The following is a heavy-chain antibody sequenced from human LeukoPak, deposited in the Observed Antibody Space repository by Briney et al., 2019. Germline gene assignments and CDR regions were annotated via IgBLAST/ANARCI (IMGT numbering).Heavy chain of an antibody. D-gene: IGHD3-22*01. CDR2: IYSGGST. CDR1: GFTVSSNY. V-gene: IGHV3-66*01. J-gene: IGHJ4*02. CDR3: ARGDYYDSSGYYFLDY. Sequence: GGSLRLSCAASGFTVSSNYMGWVRQAPGKGLEWVSVIYSGGSTYYADSVKGRFTISRDNSKNTLYLQMNSLRAEDTAVYYCARGDYYDSSGYYFLDYWGQGTLVTVSS.